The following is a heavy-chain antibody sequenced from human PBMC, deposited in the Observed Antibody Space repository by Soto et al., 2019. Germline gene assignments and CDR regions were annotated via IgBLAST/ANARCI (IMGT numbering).Heavy chain of an antibody. CDR3: AKGGGELLLGLENYGMDV. J-gene: IGHJ6*02. CDR2: IIPIFGTA. V-gene: IGHV1-69*06. D-gene: IGHD1-26*01. CDR1: GGTFSSYA. Sequence: SVKVSCKASGGTFSSYAISWVRQAPGQGLEWMGGIIPIFGTANYAQKFQGRVTITADKSTSTAYMELSSLRSEDTAVYYCAKGGGELLLGLENYGMDVWGQGTTVTVSS.